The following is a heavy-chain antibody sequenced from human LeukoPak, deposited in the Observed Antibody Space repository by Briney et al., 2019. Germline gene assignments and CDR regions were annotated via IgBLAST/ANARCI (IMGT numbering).Heavy chain of an antibody. CDR1: GGSISSYY. V-gene: IGHV4-59*12. D-gene: IGHD3-10*01. CDR3: ARVSGLWFGELTPRGMDV. Sequence: SETLSLTCTVSGGSISSYYWSWLRQPPGKGLEWIGYIYYSGATNYNPSLKSRVTMSVDTSKNQFSLKLSSVTAADTAVYYCARVSGLWFGELTPRGMDVWGQGTTVTVSS. CDR2: IYYSGAT. J-gene: IGHJ6*02.